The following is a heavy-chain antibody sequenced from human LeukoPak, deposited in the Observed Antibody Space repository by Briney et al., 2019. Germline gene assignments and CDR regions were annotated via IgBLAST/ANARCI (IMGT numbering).Heavy chain of an antibody. CDR1: GFTFSSYA. CDR3: AKAGKVGATTRGHFDY. J-gene: IGHJ4*02. CDR2: ISGSGDST. Sequence: GGSLRLSCAASGFTFSSYAMTWVRQAPGKGLEWVSVISGSGDSTYYADSVKGRFTISRDNSKNTLYLQMNSLRAEDTALYYCAKAGKVGATTRGHFDYWGQGTLVTVSS. V-gene: IGHV3-23*01. D-gene: IGHD1-26*01.